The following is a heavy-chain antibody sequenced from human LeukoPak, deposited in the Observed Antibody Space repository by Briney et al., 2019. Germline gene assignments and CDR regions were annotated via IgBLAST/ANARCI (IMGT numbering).Heavy chain of an antibody. Sequence: GGSLRLSCAASGFTFSDYYMSWIRQAPGKGLEWVSYISSSGSTIYYADSVKGRFTISRDNAKNSLYLQMNSLRAEDTAVYYCARVSTGEERYSSSWRAPLDYWGQGTLVTVSS. J-gene: IGHJ4*02. CDR1: GFTFSDYY. CDR3: ARVSTGEERYSSSWRAPLDY. CDR2: ISSSGSTI. D-gene: IGHD6-13*01. V-gene: IGHV3-11*01.